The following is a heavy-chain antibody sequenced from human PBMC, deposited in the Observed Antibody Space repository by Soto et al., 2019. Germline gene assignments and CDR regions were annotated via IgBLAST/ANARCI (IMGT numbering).Heavy chain of an antibody. CDR1: GFTFSDHY. D-gene: IGHD3-10*01. Sequence: EVQLVESGGGLVQPGGSLRLSCAASGFTFSDHYMDWVRQAPGKGLEWVGLIRDKANSYTTECAASVRGRFTISGDESKSAVYLQMNSLKTEDTAVYYCARRPGSGRSVDYWGQGTLVTVSS. CDR3: ARRPGSGRSVDY. CDR2: IRDKANSYTT. V-gene: IGHV3-72*01. J-gene: IGHJ4*02.